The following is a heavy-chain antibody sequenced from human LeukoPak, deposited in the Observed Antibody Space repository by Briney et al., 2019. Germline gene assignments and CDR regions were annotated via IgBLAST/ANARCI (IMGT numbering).Heavy chain of an antibody. CDR3: AKELSPYSSSWYGGAFDI. D-gene: IGHD6-13*01. CDR2: ISWNSGSI. V-gene: IGHV3-9*01. CDR1: GFTFDDYA. Sequence: GRSLRLSCAASGFTFDDYAMHWVRQAPGKGLEWVSGISWNSGSIGYADSVKGRFTISRDNAKNSLYLQMNSLRAEDTAFYYCAKELSPYSSSWYGGAFDIWGQGTMVTVSS. J-gene: IGHJ3*02.